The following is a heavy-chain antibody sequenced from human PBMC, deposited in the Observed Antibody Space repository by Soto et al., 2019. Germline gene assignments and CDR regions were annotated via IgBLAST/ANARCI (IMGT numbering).Heavy chain of an antibody. V-gene: IGHV1-46*01. Sequence: ASVKVSCKASGYTLPSHYVHWVRQAPGQGLEWMGLINPSGGSTSFAQKFQGRVAMTRDTSTSTVYMELTGLTSDDTAVYYCGSAPPGDADFDFWGQGTLLTVYS. CDR1: GYTLPSHY. D-gene: IGHD3-16*01. CDR2: INPSGGST. CDR3: GSAPPGDADFDF. J-gene: IGHJ4*02.